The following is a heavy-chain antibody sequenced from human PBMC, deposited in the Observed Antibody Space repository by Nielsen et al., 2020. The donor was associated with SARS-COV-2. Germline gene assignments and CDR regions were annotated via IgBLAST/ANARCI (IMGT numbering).Heavy chain of an antibody. D-gene: IGHD3-10*01. J-gene: IGHJ4*02. CDR2: ISYDGSNK. V-gene: IGHV3-30*03. CDR1: GFTFSSYG. CDR3: ARLGFGEPGGIDY. Sequence: GESLKISCAASGFTFSSYGMHWVRQAPGKGLEWVAVISYDGSNKYYADSVKGRFTISRDNSKNTLYLQMNSLRAEDTAVYYCARLGFGEPGGIDYWGQGTLVTVSS.